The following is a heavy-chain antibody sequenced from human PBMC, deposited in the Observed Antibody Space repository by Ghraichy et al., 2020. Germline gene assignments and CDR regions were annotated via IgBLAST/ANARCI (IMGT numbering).Heavy chain of an antibody. CDR1: GGSISSYY. CDR3: ARVRHDYGDYFDY. CDR2: IYYSGST. Sequence: SETLSLTCTVSGGSISSYYCSLIRQPPGKGLEWIGYIYYSGSTNYNPSLNSRFTISVDTSKNQFSLKLSSVTAADTAVYYCARVRHDYGDYFDYWGQGTLVTVSS. V-gene: IGHV4-59*01. J-gene: IGHJ4*02. D-gene: IGHD4-17*01.